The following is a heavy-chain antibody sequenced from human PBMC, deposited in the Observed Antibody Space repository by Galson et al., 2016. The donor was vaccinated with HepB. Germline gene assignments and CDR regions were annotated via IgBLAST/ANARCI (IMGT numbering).Heavy chain of an antibody. CDR1: GFTFSSYA. CDR2: ISGSGGST. CDR3: AKASSPGYYYGMDV. V-gene: IGHV3-23*01. J-gene: IGHJ6*02. Sequence: SLRLSCAASGFTFSSYAMSWVRQAPGKGLEWVSAISGSGGSTYYADSGKGRFTISRDNSKNTLYLQMNSLRAEDTAVYYCAKASSPGYYYGMDVWGQGTTVTVSS. D-gene: IGHD6-13*01.